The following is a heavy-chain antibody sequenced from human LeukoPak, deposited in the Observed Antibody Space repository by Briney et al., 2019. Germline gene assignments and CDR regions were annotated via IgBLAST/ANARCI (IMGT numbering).Heavy chain of an antibody. CDR2: ISAYNGNT. CDR1: GYTFTSYG. D-gene: IGHD3-10*01. Sequence: GASVKVSCKASGYTFTSYGISWVRQAPGQGLEWMGWISAYNGNTNYAQKLQGRVTMTTDTSTSTAYMELRSLRSDDTAVYYCARGSPYYYGSGSYQENWFDPWGQGTLVTVSS. J-gene: IGHJ5*02. V-gene: IGHV1-18*01. CDR3: ARGSPYYYGSGSYQENWFDP.